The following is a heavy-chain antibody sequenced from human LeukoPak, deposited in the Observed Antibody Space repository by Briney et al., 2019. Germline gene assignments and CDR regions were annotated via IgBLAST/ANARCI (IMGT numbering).Heavy chain of an antibody. CDR2: INHSGST. CDR1: SGSFSAHH. D-gene: IGHD6-6*01. Sequence: SETLSLTCAVYSGSFSAHHCNWIRQPPGKGLEWFGEINHSGSTNYNPSLKSRVAISIDTSKNQFSLKLSSVTAADTAVYYCARCIAARPNADAFDIWGQGTMVTVSS. J-gene: IGHJ3*02. CDR3: ARCIAARPNADAFDI. V-gene: IGHV4-34*01.